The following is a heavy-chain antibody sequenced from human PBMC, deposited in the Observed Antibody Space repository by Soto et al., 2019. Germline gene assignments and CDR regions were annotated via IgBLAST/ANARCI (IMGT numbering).Heavy chain of an antibody. J-gene: IGHJ4*02. CDR1: GGYISSSY. CDR3: ARRYGTTFDY. CDR2: IYYSGST. D-gene: IGHD1-7*01. Sequence: PSETLSLTCTFSGGYISSSYWGWILLPPGKGLEWIGYIYYSGSTNYNPSLKSRVTISVDTSKNQFSLKLSSVTAADTAVYYCARRYGTTFDYWGQGTLVTVS. V-gene: IGHV4-59*01.